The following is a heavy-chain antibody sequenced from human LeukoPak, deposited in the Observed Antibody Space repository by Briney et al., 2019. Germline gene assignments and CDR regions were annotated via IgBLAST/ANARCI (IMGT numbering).Heavy chain of an antibody. CDR2: ISSSGSTI. Sequence: GGSLRLSCAASGFTFSTYWMNWFRQTPGKGLEWVSYISSSGSTIYYADSVKGRFTISRDNAKNSLYLQMNSLRAEDTAVYYCARGGVAGNFDYWGQGTLVTVSS. CDR3: ARGGVAGNFDY. J-gene: IGHJ4*02. D-gene: IGHD6-19*01. V-gene: IGHV3-48*04. CDR1: GFTFSTYW.